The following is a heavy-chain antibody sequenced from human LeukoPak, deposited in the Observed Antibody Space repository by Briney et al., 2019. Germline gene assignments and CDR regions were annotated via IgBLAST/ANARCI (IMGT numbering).Heavy chain of an antibody. CDR2: IWYDGSNK. Sequence: HPGGSLRLSCAASGFTFSSYGMHWVRQAPGKGLEWVAVIWYDGSNKYYADSVKGRFTISRDNSKNTLYLQMNSLRAEDTAVYYCAREVGATYFDYWGQGTLVTVSS. CDR3: AREVGATYFDY. V-gene: IGHV3-30*19. J-gene: IGHJ4*02. CDR1: GFTFSSYG. D-gene: IGHD1-26*01.